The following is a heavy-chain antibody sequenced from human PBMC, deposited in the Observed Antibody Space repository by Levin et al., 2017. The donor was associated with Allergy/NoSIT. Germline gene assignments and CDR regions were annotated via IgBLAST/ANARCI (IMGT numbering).Heavy chain of an antibody. V-gene: IGHV3-7*01. Sequence: GGSLRLSCAASGFTFSSYWMSWVRQAPGKGLEWVANIKQDGSEKYYVDSVKGRFTISRDNAKNSLYLQMNSLRAEDTAVYYCARVGGLLWFGADVWGQGTTVTVSS. CDR2: IKQDGSEK. CDR1: GFTFSSYW. J-gene: IGHJ6*02. CDR3: ARVGGLLWFGADV. D-gene: IGHD3-10*01.